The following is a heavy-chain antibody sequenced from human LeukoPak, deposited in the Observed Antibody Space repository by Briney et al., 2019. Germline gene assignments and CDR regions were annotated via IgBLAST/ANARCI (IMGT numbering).Heavy chain of an antibody. Sequence: GGSLRLSCTASGFTFRTYAMNWVRQAPGKGLEWLSGISGSGNGTYYADSVKGRFTISRDNSKNTLYLQMNSLRAEDTAVYYCAKDEPDYYDSSGVAFDIWGQGTMVTVSS. CDR3: AKDEPDYYDSSGVAFDI. CDR1: GFTFRTYA. J-gene: IGHJ3*02. CDR2: ISGSGNGT. D-gene: IGHD3-22*01. V-gene: IGHV3-23*01.